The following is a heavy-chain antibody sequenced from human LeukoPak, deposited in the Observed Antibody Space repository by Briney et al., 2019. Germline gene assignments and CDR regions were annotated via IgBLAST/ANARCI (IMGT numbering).Heavy chain of an antibody. J-gene: IGHJ4*02. Sequence: SETLSLTCAVYGGSFSGYYWSWIRQPPGKGLEWIGEINHSGSTNYNPSLKSRVTISVDTSKNQFSLKLSSVTAADTAVSYCARGSRLFDYWGQGTLVTVSS. CDR1: GGSFSGYY. CDR2: INHSGST. D-gene: IGHD6-25*01. V-gene: IGHV4-34*01. CDR3: ARGSRLFDY.